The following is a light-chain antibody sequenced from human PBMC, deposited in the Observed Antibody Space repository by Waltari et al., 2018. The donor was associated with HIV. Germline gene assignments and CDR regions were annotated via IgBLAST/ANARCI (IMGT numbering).Light chain of an antibody. V-gene: IGKV3-15*01. J-gene: IGKJ4*01. CDR1: QSISNN. Sequence: EIVMTQSLATLSVSPGERATLSCRASQSISNNLAWYQQNPGQAPRLLIYGASTKDTAIPARFSGSGSGTEFTLTISSLQSEDFAVYYCQQYNDFPLTFGGGTKVEIK. CDR3: QQYNDFPLT. CDR2: GAS.